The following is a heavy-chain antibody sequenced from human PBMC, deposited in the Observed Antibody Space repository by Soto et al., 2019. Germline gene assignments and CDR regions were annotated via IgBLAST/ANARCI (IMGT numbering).Heavy chain of an antibody. V-gene: IGHV1-69*04. CDR1: GGTFSSYT. D-gene: IGHD4-17*01. J-gene: IGHJ5*02. Sequence: ASVKVSCKASGGTFSSYTISWVRQAPGQGLEWMGRIIPILGIANYAQKFQGRVTITADESTSTAYMELSSLRSEDTAVYYCARDAYGGNSDYNWFDPWGQGTLVTVSS. CDR3: ARDAYGGNSDYNWFDP. CDR2: IIPILGIA.